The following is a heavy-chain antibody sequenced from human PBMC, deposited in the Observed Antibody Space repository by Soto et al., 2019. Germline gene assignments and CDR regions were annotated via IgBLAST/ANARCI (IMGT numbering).Heavy chain of an antibody. CDR3: ARVDEGWLYYFDY. J-gene: IGHJ4*02. Sequence: QVQLQESGPGLVKPSETLALTCTVSGGSVSSGSYYWSWIRQPPGKGLEWIGYIYYSGSTNYNPSLKSRVTISVDTSKNQFSLKLSSVSAADTAVYYCARVDEGWLYYFDYWGQGTLVTVSS. D-gene: IGHD6-19*01. CDR2: IYYSGST. CDR1: GGSVSSGSYY. V-gene: IGHV4-61*01.